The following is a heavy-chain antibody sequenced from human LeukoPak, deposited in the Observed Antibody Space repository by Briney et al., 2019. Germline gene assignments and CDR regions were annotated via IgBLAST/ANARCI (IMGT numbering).Heavy chain of an antibody. CDR3: ATRPRDSSGYYLGAFDG. CDR2: IGASGADT. D-gene: IGHD3-22*01. CDR1: GFTFSSYA. J-gene: IGHJ3*01. V-gene: IGHV3-23*01. Sequence: GGSLRLSCEASGFTFSSYAMAWVRQAPGKGLDWVPVIGASGADTYYSDSAKGRFTVSRDNSKDTLFLHMSSLRAEDTAVYFCATRPRDSSGYYLGAFDGWGQGTTVTVSS.